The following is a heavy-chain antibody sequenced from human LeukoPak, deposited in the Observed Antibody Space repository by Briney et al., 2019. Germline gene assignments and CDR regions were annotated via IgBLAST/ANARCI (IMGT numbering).Heavy chain of an antibody. CDR2: IYSGGST. J-gene: IGHJ4*02. D-gene: IGHD6-13*01. CDR1: GFTVSSNY. Sequence: GGSLRLSCAASGFTVSSNYMSWVRQAPGKGLEWVSVIYSGGSTYYADSVKGRFTISRDNSKNTLYLQMSSLRAEDTAVYYCAGSSSWPGGFDYWGQGTLVTVSS. CDR3: AGSSSWPGGFDY. V-gene: IGHV3-66*01.